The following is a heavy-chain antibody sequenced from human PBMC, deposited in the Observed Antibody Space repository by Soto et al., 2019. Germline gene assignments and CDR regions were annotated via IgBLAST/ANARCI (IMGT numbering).Heavy chain of an antibody. CDR3: RTGAQTDPFDY. D-gene: IGHD1-1*01. J-gene: IGHJ4*02. V-gene: IGHV3-73*01. Sequence: EVQLVESGGGLVQPGGSLKLSCAASGFTFSGSAMHWVRQASGKGLEWVGRIRSKANSYATAYAASVKGRFTISRDDSKHTAYLQMNSLKPEDTAVYSCRTGAQTDPFDYWGQGTLVTVSS. CDR2: IRSKANSYAT. CDR1: GFTFSGSA.